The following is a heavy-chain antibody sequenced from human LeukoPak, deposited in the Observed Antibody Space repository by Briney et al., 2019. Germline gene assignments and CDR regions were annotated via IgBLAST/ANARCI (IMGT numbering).Heavy chain of an antibody. V-gene: IGHV3-9*01. CDR2: ISWNSGSI. CDR1: GFTFDDYA. J-gene: IGHJ4*02. Sequence: GGSLRLSCAASGFTFDDYAMHWVRQAPGKGLEWVSGISWNSGSIGYADSVKGRFTISRDNAKNSLYLQMNSLRAEDTALYYCARIHDYSNHPDYWGQGTLVTVSS. D-gene: IGHD4-11*01. CDR3: ARIHDYSNHPDY.